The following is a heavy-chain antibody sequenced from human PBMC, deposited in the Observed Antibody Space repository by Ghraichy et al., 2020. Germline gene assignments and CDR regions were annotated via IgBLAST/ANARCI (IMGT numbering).Heavy chain of an antibody. Sequence: SETLSLTCAVYGGSFSGYYWSWIRQPPGKGLEWIGEINHSGSTNYNPSLKSRVTISVDTSKNQFSLRLSSVTAADTAVYYCAREFRDGGLPQWSNYGDYQFYYYYMDVWGKGTTVTVSS. CDR2: INHSGST. CDR1: GGSFSGYY. D-gene: IGHD4-17*01. CDR3: AREFRDGGLPQWSNYGDYQFYYYYMDV. V-gene: IGHV4-34*01. J-gene: IGHJ6*03.